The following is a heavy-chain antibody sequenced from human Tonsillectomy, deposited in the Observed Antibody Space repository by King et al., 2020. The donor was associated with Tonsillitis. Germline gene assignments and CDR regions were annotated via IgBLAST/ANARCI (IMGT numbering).Heavy chain of an antibody. V-gene: IGHV7-4-1*02. CDR1: EYTFTSYP. CDR3: VRASYYYDSSGYFSRAVCDY. J-gene: IGHJ4*02. D-gene: IGHD3-22*01. CDR2: INTNTGNP. Sequence: QLVQSGSELKKPGASVKVSCKASEYTFTSYPLDWVRQAPGQGLEWMGWINTNTGNPTYAQGFTGRFVFSLDTSVTTAYLHISGLKAEDTAVYYCVRASYYYDSSGYFSRAVCDYWGQGTLVTVSS.